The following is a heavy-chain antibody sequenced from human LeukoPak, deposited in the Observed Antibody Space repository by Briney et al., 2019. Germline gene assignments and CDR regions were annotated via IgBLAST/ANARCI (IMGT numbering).Heavy chain of an antibody. D-gene: IGHD3-22*01. J-gene: IGHJ4*02. V-gene: IGHV4-39*01. CDR3: ARHKYYYDSSGYHYPYCDH. CDR1: GDSITSSTYY. Sequence: SETLSLTCNVSGDSITSSTYYWGWIRQPPGKGLEWIGTISYSGRTFYNPSLRSRVTISVDTSKIQFSLRPSSVTAADTALYYCARHKYYYDSSGYHYPYCDHWGQGTLVTVSS. CDR2: ISYSGRT.